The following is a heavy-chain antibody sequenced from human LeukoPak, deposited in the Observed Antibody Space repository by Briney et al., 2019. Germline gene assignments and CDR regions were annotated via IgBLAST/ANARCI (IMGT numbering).Heavy chain of an antibody. CDR3: ARDHGEKVQWLRLLHFDY. D-gene: IGHD5-12*01. Sequence: AASVKVSCKASGYTFTSYAMHWVRQAPGQRLEWMGWINPNSGGTNYAQKFQGRVTMTRDTSISTAYMELSRLRSDDTAVYYCARDHGEKVQWLRLLHFDYWGQGTLVTVSS. J-gene: IGHJ4*02. V-gene: IGHV1-2*02. CDR1: GYTFTSYA. CDR2: INPNSGGT.